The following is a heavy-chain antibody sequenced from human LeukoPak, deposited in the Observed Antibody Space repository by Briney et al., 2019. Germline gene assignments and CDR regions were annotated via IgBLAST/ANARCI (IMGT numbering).Heavy chain of an antibody. J-gene: IGHJ4*02. Sequence: GGALRLSCVASGFIFSSHWMGWVRQAPGKGLEWVAVINEDGGTKYYVDSVKGGFTISRDSAKNTLYLQMNSLRAEDTAVYYCAKSRGESRGASNYWGQGTLVTVSS. CDR2: INEDGGTK. D-gene: IGHD1-26*01. CDR1: GFIFSSHW. CDR3: AKSRGESRGASNY. V-gene: IGHV3-7*03.